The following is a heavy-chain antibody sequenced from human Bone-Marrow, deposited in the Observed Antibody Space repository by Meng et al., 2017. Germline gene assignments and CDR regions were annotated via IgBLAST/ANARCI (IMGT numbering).Heavy chain of an antibody. J-gene: IGHJ5*02. CDR2: IRGKADNYAT. D-gene: IGHD4-17*01. CDR1: GFTFSGST. Sequence: GESLKISCAASGFTFSGSTMHWVRQASGKGLEGVGRIRGKADNYATKYAASVKGRFTIDRDDSKNTAYLQMNSLKTEDTAVYYCTRMVTGGDYVSWGQGALVTVSS. V-gene: IGHV3-73*01. CDR3: TRMVTGGDYVS.